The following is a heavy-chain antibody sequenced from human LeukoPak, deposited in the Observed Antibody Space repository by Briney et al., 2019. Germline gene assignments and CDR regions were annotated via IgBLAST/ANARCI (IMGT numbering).Heavy chain of an antibody. CDR1: GFTVSSNY. CDR3: ALEGYYDSSGYSDAFDI. J-gene: IGHJ3*02. CDR2: IYSGGST. D-gene: IGHD3-22*01. Sequence: GGSLRLSCAASGFTVSSNYMSWVRQAPGKGLEWVSVIYSGGSTYYADSVKGRFTISRDNSKNTLYLQMNSLRAEDTAVYYCALEGYYDSSGYSDAFDIWGQGTMVTVSS. V-gene: IGHV3-66*01.